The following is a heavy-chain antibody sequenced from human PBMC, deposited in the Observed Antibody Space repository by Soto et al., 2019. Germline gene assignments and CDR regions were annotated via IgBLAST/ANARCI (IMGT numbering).Heavy chain of an antibody. CDR3: ARDFKYCSSTSCYYFDY. CDR1: GFTFSSYA. V-gene: IGHV3-23*01. J-gene: IGHJ4*02. Sequence: EVQLLESGGILVHPGGSLRLSCAASGFTFSSYAMTWVRQAPGKGLEWVSAISGSGDSTYYADSVKGRFTISRDQSKNTLYLQMHSLRAEDTAVYFCARDFKYCSSTSCYYFDYWGQGTLVTVSS. CDR2: ISGSGDST. D-gene: IGHD2-2*01.